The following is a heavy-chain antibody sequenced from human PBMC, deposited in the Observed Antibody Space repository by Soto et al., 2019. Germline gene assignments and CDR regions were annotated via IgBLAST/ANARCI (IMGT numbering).Heavy chain of an antibody. CDR3: ARERIAVAPGRWFDP. J-gene: IGHJ5*02. V-gene: IGHV4-34*01. CDR1: GGSFSGYY. D-gene: IGHD6-19*01. Sequence: QVQLQQWGAGLLKPSETLSLTCAVYGGSFSGYYWSWIRQPPGKGLEWIGEINHSGSTNYNPSLKSRVTISVDTSKNQVSLKLSSVTAADTAVYYCARERIAVAPGRWFDPWGQGTLVTVSS. CDR2: INHSGST.